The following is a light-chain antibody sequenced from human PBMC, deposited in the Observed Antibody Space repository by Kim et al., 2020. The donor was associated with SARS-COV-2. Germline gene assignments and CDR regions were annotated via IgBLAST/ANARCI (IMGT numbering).Light chain of an antibody. V-gene: IGLV2-14*03. CDR1: SSDIGSYNY. Sequence: GQSITNSCTGTSSDIGSYNYVSWYQQYPGEAPKLMIYDVTKRPSGVSNRFSGSKSASTASLTISGLQAEDEADYYCTSYTTSRTWVFGGGTQLTVL. CDR3: TSYTTSRTWV. J-gene: IGLJ3*02. CDR2: DVT.